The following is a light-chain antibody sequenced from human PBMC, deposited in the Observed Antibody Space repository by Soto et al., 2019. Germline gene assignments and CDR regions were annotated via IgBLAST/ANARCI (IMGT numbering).Light chain of an antibody. CDR2: DAS. Sequence: DIQMAQSPSTLSASVGDGGTITCRASQSISNRLAWYQQRPGKAPKYLIYDASTLDSGAPSRFSGSGSGTEFTLSISSLQLDDFATYYCQQYNIYPWTFGQGTKVDIK. CDR1: QSISNR. V-gene: IGKV1-5*01. J-gene: IGKJ1*01. CDR3: QQYNIYPWT.